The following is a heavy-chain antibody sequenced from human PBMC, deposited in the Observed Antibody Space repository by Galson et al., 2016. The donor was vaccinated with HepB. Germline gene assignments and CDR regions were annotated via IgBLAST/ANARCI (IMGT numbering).Heavy chain of an antibody. J-gene: IGHJ4*02. CDR3: ARDQF. CDR2: INLDGSEK. CDR1: GFTFGTSS. Sequence: SLRLSCAASGFTFGTSSMSWVRQAPGKGLAWVASINLDGSEKYYVDSVKGRFTISRDSAKKSLYLEMNNLRAEDTAVYYCARDQFWGQGTLVTVSS. V-gene: IGHV3-7*03.